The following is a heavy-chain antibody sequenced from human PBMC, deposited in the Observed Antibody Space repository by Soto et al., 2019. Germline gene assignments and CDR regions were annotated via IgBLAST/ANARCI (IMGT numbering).Heavy chain of an antibody. Sequence: QVQLVESGGGVVQPGRSLRLSCAASGFTFSSYAMHWVRQAPGKGLEWVAVISYDGSNKYYADSVKGRFTISRDNSKNTMYLQMNRLGAEDTAVYYCASVGSGWANYYYYGMDVWGQGTTVTVSS. J-gene: IGHJ6*02. V-gene: IGHV3-30-3*01. D-gene: IGHD6-19*01. CDR3: ASVGSGWANYYYYGMDV. CDR2: ISYDGSNK. CDR1: GFTFSSYA.